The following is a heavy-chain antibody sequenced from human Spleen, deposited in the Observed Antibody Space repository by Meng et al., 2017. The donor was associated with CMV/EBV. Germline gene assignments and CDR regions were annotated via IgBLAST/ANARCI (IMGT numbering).Heavy chain of an antibody. V-gene: IGHV4-34*01. Sequence: YWNWIRQRPGKGLEWSGEINLSGSTNFNPALKSRVTISVDTSKNQFSLRLRSVTAADTAVYFCAREKKTPGFCSGAKCYFSTFDPWGQGILVTVSS. D-gene: IGHD2-15*01. CDR1: Y. CDR3: AREKKTPGFCSGAKCYFSTFDP. CDR2: INLSGST. J-gene: IGHJ5*02.